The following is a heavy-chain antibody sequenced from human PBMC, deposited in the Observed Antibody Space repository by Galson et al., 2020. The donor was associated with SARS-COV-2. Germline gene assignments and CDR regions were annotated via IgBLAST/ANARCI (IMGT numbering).Heavy chain of an antibody. CDR1: GFTFGDYA. J-gene: IGHJ6*02. D-gene: IGHD3-10*01. Sequence: GESLKISCTASGFTFGDYAMSWVRQAPGKGLEWVGFIRSKAYGGTTEYAASVKGRFTISRDDSKSIAYLQMNSLKTEDTAVYYCTREGALVRGVIDYYYYYYDMDVWGQGTTVTVSS. V-gene: IGHV3-49*04. CDR3: TREGALVRGVIDYYYYYYDMDV. CDR2: IRSKAYGGTT.